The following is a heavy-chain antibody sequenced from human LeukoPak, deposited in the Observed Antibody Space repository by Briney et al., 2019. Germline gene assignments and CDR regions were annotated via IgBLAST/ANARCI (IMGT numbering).Heavy chain of an antibody. CDR3: AKGYGSGSYRPDY. V-gene: IGHV3-30*04. CDR2: ISSDGSNI. CDR1: GFTFSSYA. Sequence: GRSLRLSCAASGFTFSSYAMHWVRQAPGKGLEWVAVISSDGSNIYYAGSVQGRFTISRDNSKNTLYLQMDSLRAEDTAVYYCAKGYGSGSYRPDYWGQGNLVTVSS. D-gene: IGHD3-10*01. J-gene: IGHJ4*02.